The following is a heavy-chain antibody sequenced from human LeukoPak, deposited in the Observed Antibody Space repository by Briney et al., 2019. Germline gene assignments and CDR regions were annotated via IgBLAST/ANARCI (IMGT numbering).Heavy chain of an antibody. V-gene: IGHV4-59*11. Sequence: SETLSLTCTVSGGSISSHYWSWIRQPPGKGLEWIGYIYYSGSTNYNPSLKSRVTISVDTSKNQFSLKLSSVTAADTAVYYCARWDYYDSSGYLNYWGQGTLVTVSS. CDR1: GGSISSHY. J-gene: IGHJ4*02. CDR3: ARWDYYDSSGYLNY. D-gene: IGHD3-22*01. CDR2: IYYSGST.